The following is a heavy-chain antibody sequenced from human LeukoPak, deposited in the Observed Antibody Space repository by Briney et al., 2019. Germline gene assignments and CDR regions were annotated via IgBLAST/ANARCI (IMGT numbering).Heavy chain of an antibody. V-gene: IGHV3-30*02. Sequence: GGSLRLSCAASGFTFSSYGMHWVRQAPGKGLEWLTFIRYDGINKDYADSVKGRFTISRDNSEDTLYLQMNSLRAEDTAVYYCAKSGYSSSWSNAAVYNWFDPWGQGTLVTVSS. CDR2: IRYDGINK. CDR3: AKSGYSSSWSNAAVYNWFDP. J-gene: IGHJ5*02. CDR1: GFTFSSYG. D-gene: IGHD6-13*01.